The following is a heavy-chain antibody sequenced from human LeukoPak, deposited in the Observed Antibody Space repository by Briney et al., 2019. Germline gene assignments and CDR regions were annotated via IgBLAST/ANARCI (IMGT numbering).Heavy chain of an antibody. Sequence: GGSLRLSCAASGFSFSSYGMHWVRQAPGKGLEWVAVISYDGSKKYYADSVKGRFTISRDNSKNTLYLQMSSLRAEDTAVYYCAKVRDGYNYMSLDYWGQGTLVTVSS. CDR1: GFSFSSYG. D-gene: IGHD5-24*01. CDR3: AKVRDGYNYMSLDY. J-gene: IGHJ4*02. V-gene: IGHV3-30*18. CDR2: ISYDGSKK.